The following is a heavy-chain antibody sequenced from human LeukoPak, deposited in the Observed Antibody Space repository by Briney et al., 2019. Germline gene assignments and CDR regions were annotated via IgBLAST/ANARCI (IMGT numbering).Heavy chain of an antibody. D-gene: IGHD3-3*02. J-gene: IGHJ3*01. CDR2: IIPKYSAS. V-gene: IGHV1-69*13. Sequence: SVKVSCKASGGSFSDYPINWVRQAPGQGLEWLGGIIPKYSASNYAQTFQGRVTITADESTNTVYMEMSGLRPDDTAVYYCVRPDRIFGVPAAFDAWGQGTPVAVSS. CDR1: GGSFSDYP. CDR3: VRPDRIFGVPAAFDA.